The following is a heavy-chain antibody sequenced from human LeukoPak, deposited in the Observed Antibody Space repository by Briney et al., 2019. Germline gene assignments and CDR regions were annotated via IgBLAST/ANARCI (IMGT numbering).Heavy chain of an antibody. D-gene: IGHD4-17*01. CDR3: VRGGPGGDYDY. CDR2: ISSLGNTI. CDR1: GFTFSSYS. Sequence: PGGSLRLSCAASGFTFSSYSMNWVRQAPGKGLQFVSYISSLGNTIYYADSVEGRFTISRDNTKRSLYLQMSTLRAEDTAMYYCVRGGPGGDYDYWGQGTLVTVSS. V-gene: IGHV3-48*01. J-gene: IGHJ4*02.